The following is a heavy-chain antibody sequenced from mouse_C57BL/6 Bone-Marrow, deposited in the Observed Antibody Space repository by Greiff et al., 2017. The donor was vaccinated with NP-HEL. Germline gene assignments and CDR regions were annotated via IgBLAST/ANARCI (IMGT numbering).Heavy chain of an antibody. Sequence: QVQLQQSGAELVKPGASVKMSCKASGYTFTSYWITWVKQRPGQGLEWIGDIYPGSGSTNYNEKFKSKATLTVDTSSSTAYMQLSSLTSEDSAVYYCARTIYDGYYLDYWGQGTTLTVSS. J-gene: IGHJ2*01. V-gene: IGHV1-55*01. CDR2: IYPGSGST. CDR1: GYTFTSYW. D-gene: IGHD2-3*01. CDR3: ARTIYDGYYLDY.